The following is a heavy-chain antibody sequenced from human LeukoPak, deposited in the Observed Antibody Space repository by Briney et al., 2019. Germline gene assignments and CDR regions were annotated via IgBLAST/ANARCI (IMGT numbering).Heavy chain of an antibody. CDR2: ISGSGGIT. D-gene: IGHD3-22*01. V-gene: IGHV3-23*01. CDR1: GFTFSSYA. Sequence: GGSLRLSCAASGFTFSSYAMSWVRQAPGKGLEWVSAISGSGGITYYADSVKGRFTISRDNSKNTLYLQMNSLRAEDTAVYYCAKDSSSGYYYPTTAFDYWGQGTLVTVSS. J-gene: IGHJ4*02. CDR3: AKDSSSGYYYPTTAFDY.